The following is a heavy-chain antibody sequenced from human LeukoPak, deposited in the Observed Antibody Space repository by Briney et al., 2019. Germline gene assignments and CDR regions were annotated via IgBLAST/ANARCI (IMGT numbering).Heavy chain of an antibody. V-gene: IGHV4-38-2*02. Sequence: SETLSLTCSVSGYSISSGYYWVWIRHPPGKGLEWIGRIYTSGSTNYNPSLKSRVTMSVDTSKNQFSLKLSSVTAADTAVYYCARDSMVRGVIKDDYFDYWGQGTLVTVSS. D-gene: IGHD3-10*01. J-gene: IGHJ4*02. CDR3: ARDSMVRGVIKDDYFDY. CDR2: IYTSGST. CDR1: GYSISSGYY.